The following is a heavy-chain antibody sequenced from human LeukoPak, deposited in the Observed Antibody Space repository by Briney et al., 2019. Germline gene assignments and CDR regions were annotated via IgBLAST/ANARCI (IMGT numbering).Heavy chain of an antibody. V-gene: IGHV3-66*01. D-gene: IGHD3-10*01. CDR1: GFAVKSSY. CDR2: MYKDGRR. CDR3: AGPSLRPGELNYYHYGMDV. Sequence: GGSLRLSCAAYGFAVKSSYMNWVRQAPGKGLEWVSVMYKDGRRYHADSVKGRFTISRDNSKNTLYLQMNSLRAEDTGFYYCAGPSLRPGELNYYHYGMDVWGQGTTVTVSS. J-gene: IGHJ6*02.